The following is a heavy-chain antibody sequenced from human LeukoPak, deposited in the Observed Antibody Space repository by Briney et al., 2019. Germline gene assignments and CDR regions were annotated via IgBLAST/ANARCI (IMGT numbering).Heavy chain of an antibody. CDR3: SRDGAYSGYEFDY. V-gene: IGHV1-46*01. Sequence: RGASVQDSCQACGYTFTRHYMHWLGQAPGQGREWMGIINHSGGSTTYAQQFHGGVTMTRDTSTSTVYMELSSLRSEDTADYHCSRDGAYSGYEFDYWGQGTLVTVSS. D-gene: IGHD5-12*01. CDR1: GYTFTRHY. J-gene: IGHJ4*02. CDR2: INHSGGST.